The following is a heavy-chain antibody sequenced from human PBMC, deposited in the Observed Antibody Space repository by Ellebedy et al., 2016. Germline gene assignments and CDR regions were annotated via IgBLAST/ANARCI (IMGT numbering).Heavy chain of an antibody. CDR1: GFTFSSYS. CDR3: ARERDTGSYTFDAFDI. V-gene: IGHV3-21*01. J-gene: IGHJ3*02. D-gene: IGHD1-26*01. Sequence: GGSLRLSXAASGFTFSSYSMNWVRQAPGKGLEWVSSISSSSSYIYYADSVKGRFTISRDNSKNTLYLQMNSLRAEDTAVYYCARERDTGSYTFDAFDIWGQGTMVTVSS. CDR2: ISSSSSYI.